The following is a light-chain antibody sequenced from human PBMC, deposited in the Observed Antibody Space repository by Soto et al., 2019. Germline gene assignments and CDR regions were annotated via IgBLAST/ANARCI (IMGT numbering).Light chain of an antibody. CDR1: QSVGGSY. CDR3: QQRRDWPST. V-gene: IGKV3-11*01. Sequence: EIVLTQSPATLSLSPGERATLSCRASQSVGGSYLAWYQQKPGQVPRLLIYDASTRAPGIPDRFSGSGSGTDFTLTISSLQPEDFAVYYCQQRRDWPSTFGGGTKVEIK. J-gene: IGKJ4*01. CDR2: DAS.